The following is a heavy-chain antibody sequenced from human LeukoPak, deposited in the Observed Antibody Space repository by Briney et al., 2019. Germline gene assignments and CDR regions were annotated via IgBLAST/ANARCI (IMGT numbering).Heavy chain of an antibody. D-gene: IGHD3-22*01. J-gene: IGHJ4*02. CDR1: GYTFTGYY. V-gene: IGHV1-2*02. Sequence: ASVKVSCKASGYTFTGYYMHWVRQAPGQGLEWMGSINPNIGGTNYAQKFQGRVTMTRDPSISTAYMELSRLRSDDTAVYYCARVSDDSSGYYYNYWGQGTLVTVSS. CDR3: ARVSDDSSGYYYNY. CDR2: INPNIGGT.